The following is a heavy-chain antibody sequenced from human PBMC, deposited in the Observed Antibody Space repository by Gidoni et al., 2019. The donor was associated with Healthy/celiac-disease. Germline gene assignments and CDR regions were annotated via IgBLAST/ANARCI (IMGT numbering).Heavy chain of an antibody. V-gene: IGHV3-21*01. Sequence: EVQLVESGGGLVKPGGSLRLSCAASGFTFSSYSMNWVRQAPGKGLEWVSSISSSSSYIYYADSVKGRFTISRDNAKNSLYLRMNSLRAEDTAVYYCARDGGYDNYYYYGMDVWGQGTTVTVSS. CDR1: GFTFSSYS. J-gene: IGHJ6*02. D-gene: IGHD5-12*01. CDR2: ISSSSSYI. CDR3: ARDGGYDNYYYYGMDV.